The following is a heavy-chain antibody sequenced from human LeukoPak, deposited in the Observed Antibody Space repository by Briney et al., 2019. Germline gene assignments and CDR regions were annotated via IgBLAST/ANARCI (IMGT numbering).Heavy chain of an antibody. CDR3: ARGTDPTVWFGENYYYYMDV. Sequence: ASVKVSCKASGYTFTSYAMNWVRQAPGQGLEWMGGIIPIFGTANYAQKFQGRVTITADKSTSTAYMELSSLRSEDTAVYYCARGTDPTVWFGENYYYYMDVWGKGTTVTVSS. CDR1: GYTFTSYA. J-gene: IGHJ6*03. V-gene: IGHV1-69*06. CDR2: IIPIFGTA. D-gene: IGHD3-10*01.